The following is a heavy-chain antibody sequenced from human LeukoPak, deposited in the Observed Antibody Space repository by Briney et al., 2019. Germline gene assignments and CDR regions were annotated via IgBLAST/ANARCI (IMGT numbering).Heavy chain of an antibody. CDR2: INPNSGGT. V-gene: IGHV1-2*02. CDR1: GYTFTGYY. Sequence: GASVKVPCKASGYTFTGYYMHWVRQAPGQGLEWMGWINPNSGGTNYAQKFQGRATMTRDTSISTAYMELSRLRSGDTAVYYCARDRHYYDSSGYVDWGQGTLVTVSS. CDR3: ARDRHYYDSSGYVD. D-gene: IGHD3-22*01. J-gene: IGHJ4*02.